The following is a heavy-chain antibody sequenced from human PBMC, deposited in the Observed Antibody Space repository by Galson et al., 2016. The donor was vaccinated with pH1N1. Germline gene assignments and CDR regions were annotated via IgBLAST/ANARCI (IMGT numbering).Heavy chain of an antibody. CDR1: GGSNSSSIYY. J-gene: IGHJ4*02. D-gene: IGHD3-10*01. CDR3: ARDRVALTGIFDY. CDR2: MYTSGTT. V-gene: IGHV4-61*02. Sequence: TLSLTCTVSGGSNSSSIYYWNWIRQPAGKGLEWIGRMYTSGTTTYNPSLESRVSISVDTSKNQFSLRLSSVTAADTAVYFCARDRVALTGIFDYWGQGALVTVSS.